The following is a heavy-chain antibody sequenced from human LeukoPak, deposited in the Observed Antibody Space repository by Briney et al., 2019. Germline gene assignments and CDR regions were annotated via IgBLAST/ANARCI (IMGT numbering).Heavy chain of an antibody. CDR1: GFTFSSYS. Sequence: GGSLRLSCAASGFTFSSYSMNWVRQAPGKGLEWVSSISSSSSYIYYADSVKGRFTISRDNAKNSLYLQMNSLRAEDTAVYYCARESNHPPLYYYYMDVWGKGTTVTVSS. CDR3: ARESNHPPLYYYYMDV. D-gene: IGHD1-14*01. J-gene: IGHJ6*03. CDR2: ISSSSSYI. V-gene: IGHV3-21*01.